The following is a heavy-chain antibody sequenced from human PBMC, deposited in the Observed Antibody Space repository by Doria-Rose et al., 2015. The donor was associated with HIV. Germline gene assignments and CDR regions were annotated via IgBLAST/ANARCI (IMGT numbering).Heavy chain of an antibody. Sequence: EVQVVESGGGLVKPGGSLRLSCAVSGFTFSKAWMSWVRQAPGRGLEWIGRIKSTTDGGTIDYAAPVKDRFTISRDDSKNTLYLQMNSLKTEDTALYYCSTDAAVRPLDGYWGQGTRVTVSS. CDR3: STDAAVRPLDGY. J-gene: IGHJ4*02. D-gene: IGHD6-19*01. CDR1: GFTFSKAW. V-gene: IGHV3-15*01. CDR2: IKSTTDGGTI.